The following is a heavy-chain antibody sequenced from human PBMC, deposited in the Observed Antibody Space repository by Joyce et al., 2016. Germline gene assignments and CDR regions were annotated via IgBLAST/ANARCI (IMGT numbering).Heavy chain of an antibody. V-gene: IGHV3-74*01. CDR3: TRDTRESGSSWYLANYNYYYGMDV. CDR1: GFTFSNFW. CDR2: ISSDGTRT. D-gene: IGHD6-13*01. J-gene: IGHJ6*02. Sequence: AASGFTFSNFWMHWVRQAPGKGLVWVSHISSDGTRTSYADSVKGGFTISRDIAKNTVYLQVNSLRAEDTAVYYCTRDTRESGSSWYLANYNYYYGMDVWGQGTTVTVSS.